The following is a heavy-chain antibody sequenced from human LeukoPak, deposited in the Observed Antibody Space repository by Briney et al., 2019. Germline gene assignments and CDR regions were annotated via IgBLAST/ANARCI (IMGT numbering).Heavy chain of an antibody. D-gene: IGHD4-23*01. CDR3: AKAFLRWDYYYGMDV. J-gene: IGHJ6*02. V-gene: IGHV3-30-3*01. CDR2: ISYDGSNK. CDR1: GFTFSSYA. Sequence: GGSLRLSCAASGFTFSSYAMHWVRQAPGKGLEWGAVISYDGSNKYYADSVKGRFTISRDNSKNTLYLQMNSLRAEDTALYYCAKAFLRWDYYYGMDVWGQGTTVTVSS.